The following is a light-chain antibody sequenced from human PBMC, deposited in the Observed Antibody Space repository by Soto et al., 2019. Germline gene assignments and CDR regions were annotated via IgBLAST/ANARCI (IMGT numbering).Light chain of an antibody. CDR1: QSVSSN. CDR2: GAS. Sequence: EIVMTQSPATLSVSPGERATLSCRASQSVSSNLAWYQQKPGQAPRLLIYGASTRATGIPARFSGSGSGTDFTLTISSLQSEDFAVYYCQQYNNWPPGVYTFGQGTKLEIK. V-gene: IGKV3-15*01. J-gene: IGKJ2*01. CDR3: QQYNNWPPGVYT.